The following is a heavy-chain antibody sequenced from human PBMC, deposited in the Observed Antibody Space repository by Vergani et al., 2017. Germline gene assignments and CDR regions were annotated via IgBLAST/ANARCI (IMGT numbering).Heavy chain of an antibody. CDR3: ARDLGSNSSFNYYYYMDV. J-gene: IGHJ6*03. D-gene: IGHD6-6*01. V-gene: IGHV1-2*02. CDR2: INPNSGGT. Sequence: QVQLVQSGAEVKKPGASVKVSCKASGYTFTGYYMHWVRQAHGQGLEWMGWINPNSGGTNYAQKFQGRVTMTRDTSISTAYMELSRLRSDDTAVYYCARDLGSNSSFNYYYYMDVWGKGTTVTVSS. CDR1: GYTFTGYY.